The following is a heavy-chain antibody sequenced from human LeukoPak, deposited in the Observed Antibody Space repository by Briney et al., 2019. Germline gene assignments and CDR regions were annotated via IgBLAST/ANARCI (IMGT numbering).Heavy chain of an antibody. Sequence: GGSLRLSCAASGFTFSNSWMTWVRQAPGKGLEWVANIKQDGSEKYYVDSVKGRFTISRDNAKNLLYLQMDSLRAEDTAVYYCARYASRFDPWGQGTLVTVSS. D-gene: IGHD2-8*01. V-gene: IGHV3-7*01. CDR1: GFTFSNSW. CDR2: IKQDGSEK. J-gene: IGHJ5*02. CDR3: ARYASRFDP.